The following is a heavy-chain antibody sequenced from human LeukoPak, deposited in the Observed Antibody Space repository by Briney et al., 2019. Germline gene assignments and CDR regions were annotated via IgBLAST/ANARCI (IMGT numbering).Heavy chain of an antibody. D-gene: IGHD6-19*01. Sequence: GESLSLSCAASGFTFRSYAMSWGRQPQEKGMGGESGISGSSGSTYNADSVQGLFAISRDNSKNTLYLQMNGLRAEDSAVYYWAKCLSSGWAPFDYWGQGILVTVSS. CDR2: ISGSSGST. CDR1: GFTFRSYA. CDR3: AKCLSSGWAPFDY. J-gene: IGHJ4*02. V-gene: IGHV3-23*01.